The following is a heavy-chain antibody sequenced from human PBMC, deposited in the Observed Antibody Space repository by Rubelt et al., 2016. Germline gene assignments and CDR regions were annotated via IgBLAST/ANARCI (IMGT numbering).Heavy chain of an antibody. V-gene: IGHV4-39*07. CDR3: ARGKEGLGVTMMDY. Sequence: QLQLQESGPGLVKPSETLSLTCTVSGGSISSSSYYWGWIRQPPGKGLEWIGSIYYSGSTYYNPSLKSRVTISVDTSNNRVSLKLSAVTAADTAVYYCARGKEGLGVTMMDYWGQGTLVTVSS. J-gene: IGHJ4*02. D-gene: IGHD3-22*01. CDR1: GGSISSSSYY. CDR2: IYYSGST.